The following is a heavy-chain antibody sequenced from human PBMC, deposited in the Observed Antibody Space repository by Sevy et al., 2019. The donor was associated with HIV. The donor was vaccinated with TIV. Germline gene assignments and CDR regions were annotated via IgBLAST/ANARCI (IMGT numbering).Heavy chain of an antibody. CDR3: ARDDGYCSGGSCDGGFDY. J-gene: IGHJ4*02. D-gene: IGHD2-15*01. CDR1: GFTFSSYA. V-gene: IGHV3-30-3*01. Sequence: GGSLRLSCAASGFTFSSYAMHWVRQAPGKGLEWVAVISYDGSNKYYADSVKGRFTISRDNSKNTLYLQMNSLRAEDTAVYYCARDDGYCSGGSCDGGFDYWGQGTLVTVSS. CDR2: ISYDGSNK.